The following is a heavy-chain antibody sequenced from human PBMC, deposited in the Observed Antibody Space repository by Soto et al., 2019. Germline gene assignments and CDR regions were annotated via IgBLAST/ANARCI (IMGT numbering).Heavy chain of an antibody. V-gene: IGHV3-9*01. J-gene: IGHJ1*01. CDR2: INWNSGSI. D-gene: IGHD1-26*01. CDR1: GFTFDDYA. CDR3: VKDESVNWYSGHFRH. Sequence: GGSLRLSCAASGFTFDDYAMHWVRQVPGKGLEWVSGINWNSGSIGYGDSVKGRFAISRDNAKNSLHLQMNSLSAEDTAFYYCVKDESVNWYSGHFRHWGQGTLVTVSS.